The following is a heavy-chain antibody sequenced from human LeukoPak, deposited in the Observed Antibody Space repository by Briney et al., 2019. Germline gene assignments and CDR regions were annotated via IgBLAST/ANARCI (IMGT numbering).Heavy chain of an antibody. CDR2: ISSSSSYI. Sequence: GGSLRLSCAASGFTFDDYGMSWVRQAPGKGLEWVSSISSSSSYIYYADSVKGRFTISRDNAKNSLYLQMNSLRAEDTAVYYCARGVFYYDSSGYSRWGQGTLVTVSS. CDR3: ARGVFYYDSSGYSR. CDR1: GFTFDDYG. J-gene: IGHJ4*02. D-gene: IGHD3-22*01. V-gene: IGHV3-21*01.